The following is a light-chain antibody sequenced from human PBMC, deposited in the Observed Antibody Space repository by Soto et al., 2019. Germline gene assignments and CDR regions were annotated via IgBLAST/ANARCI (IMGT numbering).Light chain of an antibody. CDR2: EGS. J-gene: IGLJ1*01. CDR3: CSYAGSSTFYYV. CDR1: ISNIGSKT. V-gene: IGLV2-23*01. Sequence: SALTQPPSASGTPGQGVTISCSGSISNIGSKTVKWYQQFPGTAPQLMIYEGSKRPSGVSNRFSGSKSGNTASLTISGLQAEDEADYYCCSYAGSSTFYYVFGTGTKVTVL.